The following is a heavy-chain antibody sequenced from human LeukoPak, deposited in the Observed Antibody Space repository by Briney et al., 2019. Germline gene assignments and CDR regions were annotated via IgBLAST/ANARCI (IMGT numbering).Heavy chain of an antibody. CDR2: IYTSGST. D-gene: IGHD2-15*01. CDR1: GGSISSYY. CDR3: AGGRCSGGSCYWFGFDY. Sequence: PSETLSLTCTVSGGSISSYYWSWIRQPARKGLEWIGRIYTSGSTNYNPSLKSRVTMSVDTSKNQFSLKLSSVTAADTAVYYCAGGRCSGGSCYWFGFDYWGQGTLVTVSS. J-gene: IGHJ4*02. V-gene: IGHV4-4*07.